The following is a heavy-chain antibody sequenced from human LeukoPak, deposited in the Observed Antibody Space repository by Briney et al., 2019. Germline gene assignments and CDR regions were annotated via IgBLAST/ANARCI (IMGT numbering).Heavy chain of an antibody. J-gene: IGHJ3*02. Sequence: SETLSLTCTVSGGSISSSSYYWGWIRQPPGKGLEWIGNIYYSGSTYYNPSLKSRVTISVDTSKNQFSLKLSSVTAADTAVYYCATSIAAAGADAFDIWGQGTMVTVSS. V-gene: IGHV4-39*07. CDR2: IYYSGST. D-gene: IGHD6-13*01. CDR3: ATSIAAAGADAFDI. CDR1: GGSISSSSYY.